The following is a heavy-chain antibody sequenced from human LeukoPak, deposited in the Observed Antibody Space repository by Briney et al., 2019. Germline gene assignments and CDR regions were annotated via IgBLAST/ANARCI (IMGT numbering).Heavy chain of an antibody. CDR1: GFTFSSYA. CDR3: ATRIAVAGTVGENWFDP. D-gene: IGHD6-19*01. CDR2: ISDSGGRT. J-gene: IGHJ5*02. V-gene: IGHV3-23*01. Sequence: GGSLRLSCAASGFTFSSYAMSWVRQAPGKGLEWVSAISDSGGRTYYADSVKGRFTISRDNSKNTLYLQMNSLRTEDTAVYYCATRIAVAGTVGENWFDPWGQGTLVTVSS.